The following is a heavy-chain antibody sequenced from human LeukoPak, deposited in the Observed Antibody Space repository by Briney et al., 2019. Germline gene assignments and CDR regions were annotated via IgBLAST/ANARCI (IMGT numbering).Heavy chain of an antibody. V-gene: IGHV4-59*01. CDR3: ARVDSWGGSYFDY. D-gene: IGHD3-3*01. CDR1: GGSISSYY. CDR2: IYYSGST. Sequence: SETLSLTCTVSGGSISSYYWSWIRQPPGKGLEWIGYIYYSGSTNYNPSLKSRVTISVDTSKNQFSLKLSSVTAADTAVYYCARVDSWGGSYFDYWGQGTLVTVSS. J-gene: IGHJ4*02.